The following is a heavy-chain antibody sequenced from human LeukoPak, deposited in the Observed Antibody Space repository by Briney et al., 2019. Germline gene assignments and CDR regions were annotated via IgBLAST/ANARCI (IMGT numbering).Heavy chain of an antibody. V-gene: IGHV1-24*01. Sequence: GASVKVSCKVSGYTLTELSMHWVRQAPGKGLEWMGGFDPEDGETIYAQKFQGRVTMTEDTSTDTAYMELSSLRSEDTAAYYCATDKAGYSSSWYYVYWGQGTLVTVSS. J-gene: IGHJ4*02. CDR1: GYTLTELS. CDR2: FDPEDGET. CDR3: ATDKAGYSSSWYYVY. D-gene: IGHD6-13*01.